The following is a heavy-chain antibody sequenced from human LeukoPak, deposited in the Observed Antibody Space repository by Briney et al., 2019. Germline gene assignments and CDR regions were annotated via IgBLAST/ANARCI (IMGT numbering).Heavy chain of an antibody. Sequence: GGSLRLSCAASGFTFSSYWMHWVRQAPGKGLVWVSRINSDGSSTTYADSVKGRFTISRDNAKNTLYLQMNSLRAEDTAVYYCARRGAASGAFDIWGQGTMVTVSS. J-gene: IGHJ3*02. CDR3: ARRGAASGAFDI. V-gene: IGHV3-74*01. CDR1: GFTFSSYW. D-gene: IGHD6-19*01. CDR2: INSDGSST.